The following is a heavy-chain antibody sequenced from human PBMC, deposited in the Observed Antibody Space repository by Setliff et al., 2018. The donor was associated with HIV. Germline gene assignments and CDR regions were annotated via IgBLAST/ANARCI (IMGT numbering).Heavy chain of an antibody. CDR3: VREATGGNYREIDY. Sequence: GESLKISCAASDFSFRDYYVGWVRQAPGKGPEWVAYITPTSSYTNYAFSVKGRFTISRDNAKSSLFLQINGLRVEDTAIYYCVREATGGNYREIDYWGQGTLVTVSS. CDR2: ITPTSSYT. V-gene: IGHV3-11*05. CDR1: DFSFRDYY. J-gene: IGHJ4*02. D-gene: IGHD1-1*01.